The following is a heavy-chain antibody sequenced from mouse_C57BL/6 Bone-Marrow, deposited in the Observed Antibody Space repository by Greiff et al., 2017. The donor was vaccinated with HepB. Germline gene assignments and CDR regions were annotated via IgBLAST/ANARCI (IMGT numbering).Heavy chain of an antibody. V-gene: IGHV14-4*01. Sequence: VQLQQSGAELVRPGASVKLSCTASGYTFTDYYMHWVKQRPGQGLEWIGWIDPKNGDTEYASKFKGKATITADTSSNTAYLQLSSLTSEDTAVYYCATDYDTYSMDYWGQGTTVTVSS. CDR1: GYTFTDYY. CDR2: IDPKNGDT. J-gene: IGHJ4*01. D-gene: IGHD2-4*01. CDR3: ATDYDTYSMDY.